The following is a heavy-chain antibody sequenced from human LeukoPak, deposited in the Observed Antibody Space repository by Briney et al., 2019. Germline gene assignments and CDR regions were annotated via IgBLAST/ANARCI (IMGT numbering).Heavy chain of an antibody. CDR3: AREEPVLGYYYGSGNAFDI. Sequence: SETLSLTFAVSGGSISSSNWWSWVRQPPGKGLEWIGEIYHSGSTNYNPSLKSRVAISVDKSKNQFSLKLSSVTAADTAVYYCAREEPVLGYYYGSGNAFDIWGQGTMVTVSS. V-gene: IGHV4-4*02. CDR1: GGSISSSNW. D-gene: IGHD3-10*01. J-gene: IGHJ3*02. CDR2: IYHSGST.